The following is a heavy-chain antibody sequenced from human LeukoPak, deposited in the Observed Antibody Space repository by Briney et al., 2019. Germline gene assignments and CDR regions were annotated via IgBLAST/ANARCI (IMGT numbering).Heavy chain of an antibody. CDR1: GFTFSSYW. J-gene: IGHJ6*04. CDR2: ISGSGGST. Sequence: GGSLRLSCAASGFTFSSYWMHWVRQAPGKGLEWVSAISGSGGSTYYADSVKGRFTISRDNSKNTLYLQMNSLRAEDTAVYYCAKDTSYQLLYYYYYGMDVWGKGTTVTVSS. CDR3: AKDTSYQLLYYYYYGMDV. V-gene: IGHV3-23*01. D-gene: IGHD2-2*01.